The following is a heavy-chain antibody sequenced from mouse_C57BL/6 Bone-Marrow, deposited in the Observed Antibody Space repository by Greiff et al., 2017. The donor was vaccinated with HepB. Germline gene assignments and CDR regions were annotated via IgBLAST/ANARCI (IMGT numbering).Heavy chain of an antibody. Sequence: EVKLVESGPGLVKPSQSLSLTCSVTGYSITSGYYWNWIRQFPGNKLEWMGYISYDGSNNYNPSLKNRISITRDTSKNQFFLKLNSVTTEDTATYYCARDRENFGFAYWGQGTLVTVSA. CDR1: GYSITSGYY. V-gene: IGHV3-6*01. CDR3: ARDRENFGFAY. J-gene: IGHJ3*01. D-gene: IGHD3-1*01. CDR2: ISYDGSN.